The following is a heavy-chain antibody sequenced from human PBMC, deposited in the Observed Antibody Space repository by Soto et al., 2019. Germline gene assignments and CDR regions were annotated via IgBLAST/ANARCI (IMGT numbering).Heavy chain of an antibody. D-gene: IGHD1-1*01. J-gene: IGHJ4*02. V-gene: IGHV3-11*06. Sequence: PGGSLRLSCAASGFTFSDYYMSWVRQAPGRGLEWISYSSNSGTFARYATSVKGRFSISRDNANNSLYLEMNSLRVEDAAVYYCARSGDNFNVLDYWGQGTQVTVYS. CDR1: GFTFSDYY. CDR2: SSNSGTFA. CDR3: ARSGDNFNVLDY.